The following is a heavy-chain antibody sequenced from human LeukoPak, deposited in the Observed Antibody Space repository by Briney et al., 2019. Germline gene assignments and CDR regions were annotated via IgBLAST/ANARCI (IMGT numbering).Heavy chain of an antibody. CDR1: GYTLTNYY. J-gene: IGHJ4*02. CDR2: INPASAGA. CDR3: ARQLGNYYRAFDF. D-gene: IGHD6-6*01. V-gene: IGHV1-2*02. Sequence: ASVTVSCKPSGYTLTNYYIHWVRQAPGQGPEWVGWINPASAGAAFAPKFQGRVSMTWDSSITTAFMDLTSLRSDDTAIYYCARQLGNYYRAFDFWGQGTLVTVSS.